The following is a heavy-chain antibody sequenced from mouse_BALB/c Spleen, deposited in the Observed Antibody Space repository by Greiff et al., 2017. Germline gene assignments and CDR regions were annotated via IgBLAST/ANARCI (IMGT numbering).Heavy chain of an antibody. CDR2: ISYSGST. J-gene: IGHJ3*01. V-gene: IGHV3-2*02. CDR1: GYSITSDYA. CDR3: VVYGYDGFAY. D-gene: IGHD2-2*01. Sequence: EVKLLESGPGLVKPSQSLSLTCTVTGYSITSDYAWNWIRQFPGNKLEWMGYISYSGSTSYNPSLKSRISITRDTSKNQFFLQLNSVTTEDTATYYCVVYGYDGFAYWGQGTLVTVSA.